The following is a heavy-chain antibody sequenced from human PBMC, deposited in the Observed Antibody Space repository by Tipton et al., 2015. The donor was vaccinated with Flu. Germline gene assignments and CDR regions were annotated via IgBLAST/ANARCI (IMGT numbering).Heavy chain of an antibody. Sequence: TLSLTCTVSGDSISSGTYYWSWIRQPAGKGLEWIGRVYTSGSTNYNPALRSRVTISVDTSKNQFSLKLSSVTAADMAVYYCASDDGDYGLGSYHYYYGMDVWGQGTTVSVSS. D-gene: IGHD3-10*01. CDR2: VYTSGST. J-gene: IGHJ6*02. CDR3: ASDDGDYGLGSYHYYYGMDV. V-gene: IGHV4-61*02. CDR1: GDSISSGTYY.